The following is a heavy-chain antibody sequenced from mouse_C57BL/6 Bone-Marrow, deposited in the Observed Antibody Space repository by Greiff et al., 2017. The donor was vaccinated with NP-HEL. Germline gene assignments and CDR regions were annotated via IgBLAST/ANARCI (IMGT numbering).Heavy chain of an antibody. CDR3: ERWGTADWDCDV. J-gene: IGHJ1*03. CDR1: GYTFTSYG. D-gene: IGHD4-1*01. V-gene: IGHV1-81*01. CDR2: IYPRSGNT. Sequence: QVQLQQSGAELARPGASVKLSCKASGYTFTSYGISWVKQRRGQGLEWIGEIYPRSGNTYYNEKFKGKATLTADKSSSTAYMELRSLTSEDSAVYFGERWGTADWDCDVGGTGTTVTVSA.